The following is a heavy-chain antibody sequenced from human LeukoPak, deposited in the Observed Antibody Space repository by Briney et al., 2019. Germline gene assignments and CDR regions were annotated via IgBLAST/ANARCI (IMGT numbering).Heavy chain of an antibody. V-gene: IGHV4-59*01. D-gene: IGHD3-9*01. CDR3: ARAVLRYFEYGMDV. CDR1: GGSISSYY. J-gene: IGHJ6*02. CDR2: IYYSGGT. Sequence: SETLSLTCTVSGGSISSYYWSWIRQPPGKGLEWIGYIYYSGGTNYNPSLKSRVTISVDTSKNQFSLKLSSVTAADTAVYYCARAVLRYFEYGMDVWGQGTTVTVSS.